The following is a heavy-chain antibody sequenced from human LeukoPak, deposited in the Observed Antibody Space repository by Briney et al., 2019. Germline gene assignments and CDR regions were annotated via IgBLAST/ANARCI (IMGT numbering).Heavy chain of an antibody. CDR1: GFTFRSYN. J-gene: IGHJ4*02. CDR2: ISKTTANI. CDR3: VRGDGDLFDF. V-gene: IGHV3-21*06. Sequence: GGSLRLSCVASGFTFRSYNMSWVRQAPGKGLEWVSFISKTTANIYYGDAVRGRFTISRDNAKNSIHLQMSSLRVEDSAVYYCVRGDGDLFDFWGQGTLVSVSS. D-gene: IGHD4-17*01.